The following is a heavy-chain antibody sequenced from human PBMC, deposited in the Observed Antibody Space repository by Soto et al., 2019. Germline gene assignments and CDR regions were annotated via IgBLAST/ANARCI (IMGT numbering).Heavy chain of an antibody. Sequence: ASVKVSCKASGYIFTSYAMHWVRQAPGQRLEWMGWINAGNGNTKYSQKFQGRVTITRDTSASTAYMELSSLRSEDTAVYYCARGYCGGDCYSPDDYWGQGTLVTVSS. J-gene: IGHJ4*02. CDR3: ARGYCGGDCYSPDDY. CDR1: GYIFTSYA. D-gene: IGHD2-21*02. CDR2: INAGNGNT. V-gene: IGHV1-3*01.